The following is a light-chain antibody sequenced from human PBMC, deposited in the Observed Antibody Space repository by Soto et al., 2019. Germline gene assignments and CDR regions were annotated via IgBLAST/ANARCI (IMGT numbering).Light chain of an antibody. J-gene: IGLJ2*01. CDR1: SSNVGSNS. Sequence: QSVLTQPPSASGTPGQRVTISCSGSSSNVGSNSVTWYQQLPGTDPKLHIYSYNQRPSGVPDRFSGSKSGTSASLAISVVQSEDEADYFCAAWDDSLNGVVFGGGTKLSVL. CDR2: SYN. V-gene: IGLV1-44*01. CDR3: AAWDDSLNGVV.